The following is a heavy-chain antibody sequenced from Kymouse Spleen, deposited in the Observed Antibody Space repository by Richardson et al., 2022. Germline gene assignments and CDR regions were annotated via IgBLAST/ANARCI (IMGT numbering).Heavy chain of an antibody. J-gene: IGHJ4*02. V-gene: IGHV4-39*01. D-gene: IGHD1-26*01. CDR3: ARQWELRTFDY. Sequence: QLQLQESGPGLVKPSETLSLTCTVSGGSISSSSYYWGWIRQPPGKGLEWIGSIYYSGSTYYNPSLKSRVTISVDTSKNQFSLKLSSVTAADTAVYYCARQWELRTFDYWGQGTLVTVSS. CDR2: IYYSGST. CDR1: GGSISSSSYY.